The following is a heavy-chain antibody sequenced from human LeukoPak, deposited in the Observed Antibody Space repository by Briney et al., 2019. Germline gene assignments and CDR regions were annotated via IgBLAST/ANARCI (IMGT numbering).Heavy chain of an antibody. CDR3: AKSLQGGSYPFDY. J-gene: IGHJ4*02. V-gene: IGHV3-23*01. D-gene: IGHD1-26*01. Sequence: PGGSLRLSCAASGFTFSSYGMSWVRQAPGKGLEWVSAISGSGGSTYYADSVKGRFTISRDNSKNTLYLQMNSLRAEDTAVYYCAKSLQGGSYPFDYWGQGTLVTVSS. CDR1: GFTFSSYG. CDR2: ISGSGGST.